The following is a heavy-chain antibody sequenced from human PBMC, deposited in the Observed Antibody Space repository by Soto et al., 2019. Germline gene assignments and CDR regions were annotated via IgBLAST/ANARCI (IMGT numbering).Heavy chain of an antibody. D-gene: IGHD2-15*01. J-gene: IGHJ4*02. CDR1: GFIFSSYA. CDR3: AKHRYCSGECSEGFGN. CDR2: ISGRGDTI. Sequence: EVQLLESGGGLVQPGGSLRLSCAPSGFIFSSYAMNWVRQAPGKGLDWVSGISGRGDTIHYADSVKGRFTISRDNAQNTLYLQMNSLRAEDTAVYYCAKHRYCSGECSEGFGNWCQGTLGSDSS. V-gene: IGHV3-23*01.